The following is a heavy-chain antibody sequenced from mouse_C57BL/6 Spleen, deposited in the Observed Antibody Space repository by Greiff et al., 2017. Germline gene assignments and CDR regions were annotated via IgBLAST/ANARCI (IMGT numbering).Heavy chain of an antibody. D-gene: IGHD2-9*01. V-gene: IGHV1-80*01. CDR1: GYAFSSYW. Sequence: VQLQESGAELVKPGASVKISCKASGYAFSSYWMNWVKQRPGKGLEWIGQIYPGDGDTNYNGKFKGKATLTADKSSSTAYMQLSSLTSEDSAVYFCARSYYGYDGLLDYWGQGTTLTVSS. CDR2: IYPGDGDT. J-gene: IGHJ2*01. CDR3: ARSYYGYDGLLDY.